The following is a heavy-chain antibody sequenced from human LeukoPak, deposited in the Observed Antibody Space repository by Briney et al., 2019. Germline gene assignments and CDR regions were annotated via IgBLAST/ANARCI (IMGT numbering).Heavy chain of an antibody. CDR3: AREPTIPYFDY. D-gene: IGHD4/OR15-4a*01. CDR1: GFTFSTYE. Sequence: GGSLRLSRAASGFTFSTYEMNWVRQAPGKGLEWVSYISSSGTVIYYADSVKGRFTISRDNAKKSLYLQMNSLRAEDTAVYYCAREPTIPYFDYWGREPWSPSPQ. CDR2: ISSSGTVI. J-gene: IGHJ4*02. V-gene: IGHV3-48*03.